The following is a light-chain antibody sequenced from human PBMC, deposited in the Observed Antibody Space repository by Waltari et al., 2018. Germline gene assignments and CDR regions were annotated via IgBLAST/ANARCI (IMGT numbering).Light chain of an antibody. CDR3: QTGGHGTWV. CDR2: VNSDGSH. Sequence: QLVLTQSPSASASLGASVKLTCTLDSGHSSNIIAWLQQQPEKGPRYLLKVNSDGSHSKGAELPYRFSGSSSGPERYLIISSVQSEDEADYYCQTGGHGTWVFGGGTKLTVL. V-gene: IGLV4-69*01. CDR1: SGHSSNI. J-gene: IGLJ3*02.